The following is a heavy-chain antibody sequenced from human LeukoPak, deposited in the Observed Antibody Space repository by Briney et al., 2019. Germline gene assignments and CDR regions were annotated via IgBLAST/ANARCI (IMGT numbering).Heavy chain of an antibody. D-gene: IGHD5-18*01. CDR1: GFTFSSYA. Sequence: PGGSLRLSCAASGFTFSSYAMNWVRQAPGKGLEWVSTISGSDDSTYYADSVKGWFTISRDNSKNTLYLQMNSLRAEDTAVYYCARDRGYSCGYWGQGTLVTVSS. V-gene: IGHV3-23*01. J-gene: IGHJ4*02. CDR2: ISGSDDST. CDR3: ARDRGYSCGY.